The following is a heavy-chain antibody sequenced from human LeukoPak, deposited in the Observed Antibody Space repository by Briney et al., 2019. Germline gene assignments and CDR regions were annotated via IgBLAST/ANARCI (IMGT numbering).Heavy chain of an antibody. CDR1: GFTFSSYS. V-gene: IGHV3-21*05. Sequence: PGGSLRLSCAASGFTFSSYSMNWVRQAPGKGLEWVSYISSSSSYIYYADSVKGRFTISRDNAKNSLYLQMNSLRAEDTAVYYCASFEWELPIDYWGQGTLVTVSS. J-gene: IGHJ4*02. D-gene: IGHD1-26*01. CDR3: ASFEWELPIDY. CDR2: ISSSSSYI.